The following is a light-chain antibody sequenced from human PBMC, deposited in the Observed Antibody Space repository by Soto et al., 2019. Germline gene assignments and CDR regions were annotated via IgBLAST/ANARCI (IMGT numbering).Light chain of an antibody. CDR2: KAS. CDR1: QTISSW. J-gene: IGKJ1*01. Sequence: DIQMTQSPSTLSGSVGDRVTITCRASQTISSWLAWYQQKPGKAPKLLIYKASTLKSGVPSRFSGSGSGTELTLTIRSLQPDDFATYYCQHHNSYSEAFGQGTKVEL. CDR3: QHHNSYSEA. V-gene: IGKV1-5*03.